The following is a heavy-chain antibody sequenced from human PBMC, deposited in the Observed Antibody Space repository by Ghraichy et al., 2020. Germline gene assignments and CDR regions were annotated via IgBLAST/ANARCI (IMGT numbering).Heavy chain of an antibody. CDR2: ISSSSSYI. J-gene: IGHJ6*02. CDR3: ARVRNGEQQLVLNSEAELLYYGMDV. Sequence: GGSLRLSCAASGFTFSSYSMNWVRQAPGKGLEWVSSISSSSSYIYYADSVKGRFTISRDNAKNSLYLQMNSLRAEDTAVYYCARVRNGEQQLVLNSEAELLYYGMDVWGQGTTVTVSS. CDR1: GFTFSSYS. V-gene: IGHV3-21*01. D-gene: IGHD6-13*01.